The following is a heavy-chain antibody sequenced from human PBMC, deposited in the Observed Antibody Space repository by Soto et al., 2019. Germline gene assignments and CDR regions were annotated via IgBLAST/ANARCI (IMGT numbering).Heavy chain of an antibody. CDR2: IYPGDYDT. CDR3: VRGLTSTSHPKHFDL. CDR1: GYDFSTYW. Sequence: PGESLKISCKGSGYDFSTYWIAWVRQMSGKGLEYVGIIYPGDYDTRYSPSFKGLVTISVDRSIKTAYLQWGSLKSSDTAMYYCVRGLTSTSHPKHFDLWGPGTMVT. V-gene: IGHV5-51*01. J-gene: IGHJ4*01.